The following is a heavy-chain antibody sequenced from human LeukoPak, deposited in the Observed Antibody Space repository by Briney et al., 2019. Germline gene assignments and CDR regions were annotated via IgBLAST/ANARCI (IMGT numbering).Heavy chain of an antibody. V-gene: IGHV1-69*05. CDR3: ARGSAVVVVAATQNWFDP. D-gene: IGHD2-15*01. Sequence: SVKVSCKASGGTFSSYAISWVRQAPGQGLEWMGGIIPIFGTANYAQKFQGRVTMTRNTSISTAYMELSSLRSEDTAVYYCARGSAVVVVAATQNWFDPWGQGTLVTVSS. J-gene: IGHJ5*02. CDR1: GGTFSSYA. CDR2: IIPIFGTA.